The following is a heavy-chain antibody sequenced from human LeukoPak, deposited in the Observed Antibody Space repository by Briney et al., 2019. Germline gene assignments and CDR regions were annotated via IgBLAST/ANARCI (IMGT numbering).Heavy chain of an antibody. D-gene: IGHD3-22*01. Sequence: GGSLRLSCAASGFTFSDYYMSWIRQAPGKGLEWVSYISSSSSYTNYADSVRGRFTISRDNAKNSLYLQMNSLRAEDTAVYYCARDRPDSSGYYYPYWYFDLWGRGTLVTVSS. V-gene: IGHV3-11*05. J-gene: IGHJ2*01. CDR3: ARDRPDSSGYYYPYWYFDL. CDR2: ISSSSSYT. CDR1: GFTFSDYY.